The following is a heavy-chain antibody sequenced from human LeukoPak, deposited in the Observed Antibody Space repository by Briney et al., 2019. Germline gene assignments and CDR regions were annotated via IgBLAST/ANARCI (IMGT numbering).Heavy chain of an antibody. CDR1: GGSFSSYA. Sequence: SVKVSCKASGGSFSSYAISWVRQAPGQGLEWMGRIIPIFGIANYAQKFQGRVTITADKSTSTAYMELSSLRSEDTAVYYCARDRSRDGYKYYFDYWGQGTLVTVSS. J-gene: IGHJ4*02. V-gene: IGHV1-69*04. CDR3: ARDRSRDGYKYYFDY. CDR2: IIPIFGIA. D-gene: IGHD5-24*01.